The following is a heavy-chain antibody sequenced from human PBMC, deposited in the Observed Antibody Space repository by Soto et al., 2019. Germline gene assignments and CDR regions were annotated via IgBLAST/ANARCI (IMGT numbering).Heavy chain of an antibody. CDR2: ISGSGGST. CDR1: GFTFSSYA. V-gene: IGHV3-23*01. J-gene: IGHJ1*01. D-gene: IGHD5-12*01. Sequence: LRLSCAASGFTFSSYAMSWVRQAPGKGLEWVSAISGSGGSTYYADSVKGRFTISRDNSKNTLYLQMNSLRAEDTAVYYCAKPFLSSGYDYEYFQHWGQGTLVTVSS. CDR3: AKPFLSSGYDYEYFQH.